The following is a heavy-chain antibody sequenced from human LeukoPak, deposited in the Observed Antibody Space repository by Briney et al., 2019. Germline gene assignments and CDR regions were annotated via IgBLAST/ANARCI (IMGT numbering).Heavy chain of an antibody. CDR3: ARAQYYSDSTGYYYLHY. J-gene: IGHJ4*02. D-gene: IGHD3-22*01. V-gene: IGHV3-48*01. Sequence: GGSLRLSCVGSGFTFSSYHMDWVRQAPGKGLEWVSYISSSSSTIYYADSVKGRFTISRDNAKNSLYLQTNSLRAEDTAVYYCARAQYYSDSTGYYYLHYWGQGTLVTVSS. CDR1: GFTFSSYH. CDR2: ISSSSSTI.